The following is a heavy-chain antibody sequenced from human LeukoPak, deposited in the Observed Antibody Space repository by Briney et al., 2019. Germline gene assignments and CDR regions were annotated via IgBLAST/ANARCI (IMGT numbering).Heavy chain of an antibody. CDR3: ARRLLRYFDWLLFTPTHFDY. D-gene: IGHD3-9*01. V-gene: IGHV4-34*01. Sequence: SETLSLTCAVYGGSFSGYYWSWIRQPPGKGLEWIGEINHSGSTNYNPSLKSRVTISVDTSKNQFSLKLSSVTAADTAVYYCARRLLRYFDWLLFTPTHFDYWGQGTLVTVSS. CDR2: INHSGST. J-gene: IGHJ4*02. CDR1: GGSFSGYY.